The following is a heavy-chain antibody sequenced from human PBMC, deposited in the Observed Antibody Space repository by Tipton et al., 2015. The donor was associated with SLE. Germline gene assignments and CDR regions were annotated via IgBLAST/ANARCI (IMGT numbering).Heavy chain of an antibody. CDR3: ARGVPRGYDLGYFYNGMDV. Sequence: TLSLTCTVSGDSIRSSRYYWSWIRQPPGKGLEWIGEINHSGGTNYNPSLKSRVTISVDTSKNQFSLKLSSVTAADTAVYYCARGVPRGYDLGYFYNGMDVWGQGTTVAVSS. CDR2: INHSGGT. J-gene: IGHJ6*02. D-gene: IGHD5-12*01. CDR1: GDSIRSSRYY. V-gene: IGHV4-39*07.